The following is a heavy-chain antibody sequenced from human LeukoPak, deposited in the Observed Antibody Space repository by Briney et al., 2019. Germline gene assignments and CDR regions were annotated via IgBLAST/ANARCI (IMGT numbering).Heavy chain of an antibody. J-gene: IGHJ4*02. V-gene: IGHV4-59*01. Sequence: PSETLSLXCTVSGGSISSYYWSWIRQPPGKGLEWIGYIYYSGSTNYNPSLKSRVTISVDTSKNQFSLKLSSVTAADTAVYYCARGGARGESIAAAGNIDYWGQGTLVTVSS. CDR3: ARGGARGESIAAAGNIDY. CDR1: GGSISSYY. CDR2: IYYSGST. D-gene: IGHD6-13*01.